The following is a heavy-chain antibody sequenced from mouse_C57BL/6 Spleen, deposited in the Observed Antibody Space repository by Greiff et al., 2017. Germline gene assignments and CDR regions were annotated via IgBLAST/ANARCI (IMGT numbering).Heavy chain of an antibody. D-gene: IGHD1-1*01. CDR1: GYPFTEYT. J-gene: IGHJ3*01. CDR3: ARHEDYYGEGFAY. V-gene: IGHV1-62-2*01. Sequence: VVKPGASVKLSCKASGYPFTEYTIKWVKERSGQGLEWIGWFYPGSGSIKYNEKFKDKATLTADKSSSTVYMELSRLTSEDSAVYFCARHEDYYGEGFAYWGQGTLVTVSA. CDR2: FYPGSGSI.